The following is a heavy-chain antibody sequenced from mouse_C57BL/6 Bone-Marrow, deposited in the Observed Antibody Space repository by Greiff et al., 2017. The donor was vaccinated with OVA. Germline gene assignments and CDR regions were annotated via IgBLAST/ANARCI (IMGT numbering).Heavy chain of an antibody. CDR3: ARDYSFDY. CDR1: GYSFTGYY. D-gene: IGHD2-13*01. J-gene: IGHJ2*01. CDR2: INPSTGGT. Sequence: EVQLQQSGPELVKPGASVKISCKASGYSFTGYYMNWVKQSPEKSLEWIGEINPSTGGTTYNQKFKAKATLTVDKSSSTAYMQLKSLTSEDSAVYYCARDYSFDYWGQGTTLTVSS. V-gene: IGHV1-42*01.